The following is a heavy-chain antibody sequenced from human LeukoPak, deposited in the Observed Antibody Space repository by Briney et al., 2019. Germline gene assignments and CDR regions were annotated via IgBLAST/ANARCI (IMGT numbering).Heavy chain of an antibody. J-gene: IGHJ4*02. Sequence: SETLSLTCTVSGGSITSGTYYWSWIRQHPGKGLEWIGYIHYSGSTYYHPSLKSRVTISVDTSQNQFSLKLSSVTAADTAVYYCARDDKSGTGYFDYWGQGTLVTVSS. CDR2: IHYSGST. V-gene: IGHV4-31*03. CDR1: GGSITSGTYY. CDR3: ARDDKSGTGYFDY. D-gene: IGHD6-13*01.